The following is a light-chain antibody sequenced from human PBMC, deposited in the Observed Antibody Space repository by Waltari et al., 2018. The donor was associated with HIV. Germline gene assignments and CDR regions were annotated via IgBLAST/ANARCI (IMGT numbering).Light chain of an antibody. CDR2: RND. Sequence: QSVVTQPPSASGTPGQNISISCSGDISNLGGNFVYWYQQRPGTAPRLLIYRNDQRPSGVPDRFSGSKSATSASLAISGLRSEDEGDYHCSTWDNSLSHWVFGGGTKVTDL. V-gene: IGLV1-47*01. CDR1: ISNLGGNF. J-gene: IGLJ3*02. CDR3: STWDNSLSHWV.